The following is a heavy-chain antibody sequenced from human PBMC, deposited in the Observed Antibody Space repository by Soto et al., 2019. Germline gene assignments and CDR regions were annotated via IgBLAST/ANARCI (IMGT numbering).Heavy chain of an antibody. J-gene: IGHJ4*02. CDR2: INPNSGGT. Sequence: ASVKVSCKASGYTFTGYYMHWVRQAPGQGLEWMGWINPNSGGTNYAQKFQGWVTMTRDTSISTAYMELSRLRPDDTAVYYCARDPNGYDYLDYWGQGTLVTVSS. CDR1: GYTFTGYY. D-gene: IGHD5-12*01. V-gene: IGHV1-2*04. CDR3: ARDPNGYDYLDY.